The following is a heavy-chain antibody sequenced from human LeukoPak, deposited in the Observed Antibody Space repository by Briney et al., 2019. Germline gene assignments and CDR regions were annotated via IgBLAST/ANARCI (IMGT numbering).Heavy chain of an antibody. Sequence: AGESLKISCRVSGYRFTYDWIGWVLQMPGKGLEWVGIIYPDDSDTRYSPSFEGQVTISADKSINTAFLQWSSLKASDTAMYYCATSTFRGGYYYYYMDVWGMGTSVIVSS. D-gene: IGHD2/OR15-2a*01. J-gene: IGHJ6*03. V-gene: IGHV5-51*01. CDR2: IYPDDSDT. CDR1: GYRFTYDW. CDR3: ATSTFRGGYYYYYMDV.